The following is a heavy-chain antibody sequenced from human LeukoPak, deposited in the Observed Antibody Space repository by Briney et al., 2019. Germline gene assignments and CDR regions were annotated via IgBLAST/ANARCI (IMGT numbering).Heavy chain of an antibody. Sequence: PSQTLSLTCTVSGGSISSGGYYWGWIRQPPGKGLEWIGYIYHSGSTYYNPSLKSRVTISVDRSKNQCSLKLSSVTAADTAVYYCARDNGVVVVRSIKGAFDIWGQGTMVTVSS. J-gene: IGHJ3*02. CDR1: GGSISSGGYY. D-gene: IGHD2-2*01. CDR3: ARDNGVVVVRSIKGAFDI. CDR2: IYHSGST. V-gene: IGHV4-30-2*01.